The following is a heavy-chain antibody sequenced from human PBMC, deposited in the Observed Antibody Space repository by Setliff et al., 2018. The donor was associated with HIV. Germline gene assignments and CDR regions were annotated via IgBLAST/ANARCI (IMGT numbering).Heavy chain of an antibody. Sequence: PGGSLRLSCAASGFTFSNFAMRWVRQAPGKGLEWVAVIWYDGGNQNYADSVKGRLTISRDNSNNILHLQMNSLTPEDTAVYHCARYSSSWHTFDYWGQGTPVTVAS. CDR3: ARYSSSWHTFDY. CDR1: GFTFSNFA. J-gene: IGHJ4*02. CDR2: IWYDGGNQ. D-gene: IGHD6-13*01. V-gene: IGHV3-33*01.